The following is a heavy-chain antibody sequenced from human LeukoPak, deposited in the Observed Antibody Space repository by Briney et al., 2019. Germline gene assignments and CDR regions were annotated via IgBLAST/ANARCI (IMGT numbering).Heavy chain of an antibody. CDR2: ISGSGGSA. D-gene: IGHD3-10*01. CDR3: AKGRGVNYYYGMDV. Sequence: GGSLRLSCATSGFTFGTYEMSWVRQAPGKGLEWVSGISGSGGSAYYADSVKGRFTISRDNSKNTLYLQMNSLRAEDTAVYYCAKGRGVNYYYGMDVWGQGTTVTVSS. CDR1: GFTFGTYE. V-gene: IGHV3-23*01. J-gene: IGHJ6*02.